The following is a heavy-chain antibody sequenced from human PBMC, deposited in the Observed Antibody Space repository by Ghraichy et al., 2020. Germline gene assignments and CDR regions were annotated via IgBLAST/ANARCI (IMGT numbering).Heavy chain of an antibody. Sequence: GGSLRLSCAASGFTVSSNYMSWVRQAPGKGLEWVSAIYSGGSTYYADSVKGRFTISRDNSKNTLYLQMNSLRAEDKAGYYCGRGVYDSSGYYNDAFDIWGKGTMGTVSS. V-gene: IGHV3-53*01. CDR2: IYSGGST. D-gene: IGHD3-22*01. CDR1: GFTVSSNY. CDR3: GRGVYDSSGYYNDAFDI. J-gene: IGHJ3*02.